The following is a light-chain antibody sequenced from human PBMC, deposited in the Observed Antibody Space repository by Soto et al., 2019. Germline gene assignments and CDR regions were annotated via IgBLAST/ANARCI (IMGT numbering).Light chain of an antibody. CDR1: QNIRTY. J-gene: IGKJ2*03. CDR3: QQTYSTLNS. V-gene: IGKV1-39*01. CDR2: TAS. Sequence: DIQVTQSPYSLSASVGDRVTITCRASQNIRTYLTWYQQRPGKPPKLLIHTASTLQSGVPSRFSGSGSGTDFTLTISSLQPEDFATYYCQQTYSTLNSFGQGTKLEIK.